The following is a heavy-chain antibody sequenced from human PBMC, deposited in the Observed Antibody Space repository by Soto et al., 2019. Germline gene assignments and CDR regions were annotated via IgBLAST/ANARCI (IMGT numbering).Heavy chain of an antibody. J-gene: IGHJ5*02. CDR1: GFTFSDHY. CDR3: ARDLGS. Sequence: EVQLVESGGGLVRPGGSLRLSCAASGFTFSDHYMDWVRQAPGKGLEWVGRSRNKANSYTTEYAASVRGRFTISRDDSKNSLYLQMNSLKTEDPAVYYCARDLGSWGQGTLVTVSS. CDR2: SRNKANSYTT. V-gene: IGHV3-72*01.